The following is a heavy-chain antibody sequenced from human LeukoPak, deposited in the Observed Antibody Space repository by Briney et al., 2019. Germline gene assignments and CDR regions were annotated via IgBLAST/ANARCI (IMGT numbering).Heavy chain of an antibody. J-gene: IGHJ4*02. CDR1: GGSMSHYY. CDR3: ARAGYSSGCDY. D-gene: IGHD6-19*01. CDR2: IYYSGST. Sequence: PSETLSLTCTVSGGSMSHYYWSWIRQPPGKGLEWIGYIYYSGSTNYNPSLKSRVTISVDASKNQFSLKLSSVTAADTAVYYCARAGYSSGCDYWGQGTLVTVSS. V-gene: IGHV4-59*12.